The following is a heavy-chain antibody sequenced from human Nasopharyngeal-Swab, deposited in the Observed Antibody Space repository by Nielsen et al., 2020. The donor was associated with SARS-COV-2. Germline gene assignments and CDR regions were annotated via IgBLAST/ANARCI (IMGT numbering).Heavy chain of an antibody. CDR3: AKSSGGSPRRAFDI. V-gene: IGHV3-30*18. Sequence: GESLKISCAASGFTFSSYGMHWVRQAPGKGLEWVAVISYDGSNKYYADSVKGRFTISRDNSKNTLYLQMNSLRAEDTAVYYCAKSSGGSPRRAFDIRGQGTMVTVSS. CDR1: GFTFSSYG. CDR2: ISYDGSNK. D-gene: IGHD2-15*01. J-gene: IGHJ3*02.